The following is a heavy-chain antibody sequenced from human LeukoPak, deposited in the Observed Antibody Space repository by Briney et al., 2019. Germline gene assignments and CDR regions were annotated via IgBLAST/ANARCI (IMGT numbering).Heavy chain of an antibody. CDR3: ARHGGSGSYYNWFDP. V-gene: IGHV4-59*08. J-gene: IGHJ5*02. CDR1: GGSIRSYY. CDR2: MHYSGST. Sequence: SETPSLTCTVSGGSIRSYYWSWIRQLPGKGLEWIGYMHYSGSTNYNPSLKSRITISVDRSKNQFSLKLSSVTAADTAVYYCARHGGSGSYYNWFDPWGQGTLVTVSS. D-gene: IGHD3-10*01.